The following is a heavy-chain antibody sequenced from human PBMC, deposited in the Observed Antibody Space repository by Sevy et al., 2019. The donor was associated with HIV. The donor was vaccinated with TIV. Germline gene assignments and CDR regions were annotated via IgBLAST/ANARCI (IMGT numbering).Heavy chain of an antibody. Sequence: GGSLRLSCAASGFTFSTYDMHWVRQAPGKGLEWVSSISSSSSYIYYGDSVKGRFTISRDNAKSSLFLQMNSLRAEDTAIYFCARVKDYGDYGAFDIWGQGTMVTVSS. D-gene: IGHD4-17*01. V-gene: IGHV3-21*01. CDR2: ISSSSSYI. J-gene: IGHJ3*02. CDR1: GFTFSTYD. CDR3: ARVKDYGDYGAFDI.